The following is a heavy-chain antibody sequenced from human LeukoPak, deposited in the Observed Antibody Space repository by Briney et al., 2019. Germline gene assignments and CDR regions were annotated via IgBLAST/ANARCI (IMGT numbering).Heavy chain of an antibody. CDR3: ARPMYNSWDRFDP. CDR2: IYFNGGST. V-gene: IGHV4-39*01. Sequence: SETLSLTCTVSGGSITNTISYWAWMRQSPGKGLEGIGSIYFNGGSTYYNPSLKTRATLLLDTSRNQFSLNLRSVTAADTGVYYCARPMYNSWDRFDPWGQGTQVTVSS. J-gene: IGHJ5*02. CDR1: GGSITNTISY. D-gene: IGHD2/OR15-2a*01.